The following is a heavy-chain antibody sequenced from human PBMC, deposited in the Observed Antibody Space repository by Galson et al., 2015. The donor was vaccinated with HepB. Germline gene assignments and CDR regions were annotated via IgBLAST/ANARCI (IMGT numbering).Heavy chain of an antibody. CDR3: ARGGSWFGELVEGDY. CDR1: GFTFSSYS. D-gene: IGHD3-10*01. J-gene: IGHJ4*02. CDR2: ISSSSSYI. V-gene: IGHV3-21*01. Sequence: SLRLSCAASGFTFSSYSMNWVRQAPGKGLEWVSSISSSSSYIYYADSVKGRFTISRDNAKNSLYLQMNSLRAEDTAVYYCARGGSWFGELVEGDYWGQGTLVTVSS.